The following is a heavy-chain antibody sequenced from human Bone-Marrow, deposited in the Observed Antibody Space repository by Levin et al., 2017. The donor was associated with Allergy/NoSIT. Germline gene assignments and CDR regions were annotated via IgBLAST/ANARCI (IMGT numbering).Heavy chain of an antibody. V-gene: IGHV3-74*01. CDR2: INSDGGGT. CDR3: AKLDGDGSGSHYHHLDN. J-gene: IGHJ4*02. D-gene: IGHD3-10*01. Sequence: GGSLRLSCAASGFTFSSYWMHWVRQAPGKGLVWVSRINSDGGGTIYADSVKGRFTISRDNAKNTLYLQMNSLRAEDTAVYYCAKLDGDGSGSHYHHLDNWGQGTLVTVSS. CDR1: GFTFSSYW.